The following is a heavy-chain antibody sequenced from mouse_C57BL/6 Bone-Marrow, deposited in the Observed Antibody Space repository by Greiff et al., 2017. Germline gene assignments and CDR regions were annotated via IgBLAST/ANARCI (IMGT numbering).Heavy chain of an antibody. Sequence: VMLVESGGGLVKPGGSLKLSCAASGFTFSSYTMSWVRQTPEKRLQWVAAISGGGGNTYYPDSVKGRFTISRDNDKNILYLQMSSLRSEDTALYYCSRQVTTVLATKYFDVWGTETTVTVSS. D-gene: IGHD1-1*01. V-gene: IGHV5-9*01. CDR2: ISGGGGNT. CDR3: SRQVTTVLATKYFDV. CDR1: GFTFSSYT. J-gene: IGHJ1*03.